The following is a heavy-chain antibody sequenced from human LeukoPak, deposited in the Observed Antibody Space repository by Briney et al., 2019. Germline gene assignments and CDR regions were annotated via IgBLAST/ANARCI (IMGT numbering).Heavy chain of an antibody. J-gene: IGHJ6*02. V-gene: IGHV5-51*01. CDR1: GSIFTNYW. CDR3: ARFYHGSGLYGMDV. Sequence: GESLKISCKGSGSIFTNYWIGWGRQLPGKGLEWMGTIYPGDSDIRYRPSFQGQVTISADKSISTAYLQWSSLKASDTAMYYCARFYHGSGLYGMDVWGQGALVTVSS. D-gene: IGHD3-10*01. CDR2: IYPGDSDI.